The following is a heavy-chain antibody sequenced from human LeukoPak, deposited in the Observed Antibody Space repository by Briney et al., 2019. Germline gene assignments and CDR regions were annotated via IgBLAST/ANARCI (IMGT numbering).Heavy chain of an antibody. Sequence: ASVKVSCKVSGYTFTDYYMHWVQQAPGKGLEWMGLVDPEDGETIYAEKFQGRVTMTEDTSTDTAYMELSSLRSEDTAVYYCATLHGDYEYSFDPWGQGVLVTVSS. D-gene: IGHD4-17*01. CDR3: ATLHGDYEYSFDP. CDR1: GYTFTDYY. V-gene: IGHV1-69-2*01. J-gene: IGHJ5*02. CDR2: VDPEDGET.